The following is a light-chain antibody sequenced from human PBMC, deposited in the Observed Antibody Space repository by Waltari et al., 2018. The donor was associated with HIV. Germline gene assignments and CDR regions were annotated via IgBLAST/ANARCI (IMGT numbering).Light chain of an antibody. CDR2: RDD. CDR3: TAWDSRLSAWV. V-gene: IGLV10-54*04. Sequence: QPGLPQSPLVSEYLPHTVTPTCTGDSDNVGQQGPAGLQQSQGHPPKLLTYRDDNRPAGISDRFSTSRSGNTASLLIFDLKAEDEADYYCTAWDSRLSAWVFGGGTRLTVL. CDR1: SDNVGQQG. J-gene: IGLJ3*02.